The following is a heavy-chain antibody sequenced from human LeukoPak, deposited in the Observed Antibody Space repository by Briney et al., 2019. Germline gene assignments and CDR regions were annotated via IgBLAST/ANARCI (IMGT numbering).Heavy chain of an antibody. V-gene: IGHV4-38-2*02. CDR3: ARKGSSWYVSYYYYYMDV. J-gene: IGHJ6*03. Sequence: SETLSLTCTVSGYSISSGYCWGWIRQPPGKGLEWIGSIYHSGSTYYNPSLKSRVTISVDTSKNQFSLKLSSVTAADTAVYYCARKGSSWYVSYYYYYMDVWGKGTTATVSS. D-gene: IGHD6-13*01. CDR2: IYHSGST. CDR1: GYSISSGYC.